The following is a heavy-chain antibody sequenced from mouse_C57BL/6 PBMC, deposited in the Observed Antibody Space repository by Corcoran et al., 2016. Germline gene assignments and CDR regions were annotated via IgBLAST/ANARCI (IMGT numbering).Heavy chain of an antibody. D-gene: IGHD3-2*02. J-gene: IGHJ2*01. V-gene: IGHV1-19*01. CDR1: GYTFTDYY. Sequence: EVQLQQSGPVLVKPGASVKMSCKASGYTFTDYYMNWVKQSHGKSLEWIGVINPYNGGTSYNQKFKGKATLTVDKSSSTAYMELNSLTSEDSAVYYCARSGGSSGYRVFDYWGQGTTLTVSS. CDR2: INPYNGGT. CDR3: ARSGGSSGYRVFDY.